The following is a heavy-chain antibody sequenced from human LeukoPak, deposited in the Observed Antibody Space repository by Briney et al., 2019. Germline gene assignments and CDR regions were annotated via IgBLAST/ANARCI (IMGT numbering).Heavy chain of an antibody. V-gene: IGHV3-23*01. D-gene: IGHD4-23*01. CDR3: AWVGGRTAVRYYCDH. J-gene: IGHJ4*02. CDR1: GFTFSSDS. Sequence: PGASLRPSCAASGFTFSSDSMSWVRQAPGKWLEWLTAIRVRGGSTYYADSVKGRLTIARDNTTNTLYLQMNSQRAKEPSINYCAWVGGRTAVRYYCDHGPQGPVVTVST. CDR2: IRVRGGST.